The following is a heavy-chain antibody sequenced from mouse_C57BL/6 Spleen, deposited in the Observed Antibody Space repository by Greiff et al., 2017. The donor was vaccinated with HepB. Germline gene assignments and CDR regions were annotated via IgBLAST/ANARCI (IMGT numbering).Heavy chain of an antibody. CDR1: GYTFTSYW. CDR2: IHPNSGST. V-gene: IGHV1-64*01. D-gene: IGHD2-1*01. J-gene: IGHJ1*03. Sequence: QVQLQQPGAELVKPGASVKLSCKASGYTFTSYWMHWVKQRPGQGLEWIGMIHPNSGSTNYNEKFKSKATLTVDKSSSTAYMQLSSLTTEDSAVYYCAREDYYGNLYWYFDVWGTGTTVTVSS. CDR3: AREDYYGNLYWYFDV.